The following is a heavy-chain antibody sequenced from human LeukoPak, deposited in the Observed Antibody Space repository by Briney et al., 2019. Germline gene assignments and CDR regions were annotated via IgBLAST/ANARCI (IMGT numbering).Heavy chain of an antibody. CDR2: ISSSSSYI. CDR1: GFTFSSYS. V-gene: IGHV3-21*01. D-gene: IGHD3-22*01. CDR3: ARGRGYYDSSGVLTDY. Sequence: GGSLRLSCAASGFTFSSYSMNWVRQAPGKGLEWVSSISSSSSYIYYADSVKGRFTISRDNAKNSLYLQMNSLRAEDTAVYYCARGRGYYDSSGVLTDYWGQGTLVTVSS. J-gene: IGHJ4*02.